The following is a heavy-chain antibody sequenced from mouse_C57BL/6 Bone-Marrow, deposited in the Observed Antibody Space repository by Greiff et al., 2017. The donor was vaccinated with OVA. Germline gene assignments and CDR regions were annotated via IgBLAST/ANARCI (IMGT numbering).Heavy chain of an antibody. V-gene: IGHV1-26*01. Sequence: VQLKQSGPELVKPGASVKISCKASGYTFTDYYMNWVKQSHGKSLEWIGDINPNNGGTSYNQKFKGKATLTVDKSSSTAYMELRSLTSEDSAVYYCARSAYYYGWFAYWGQGTLVTVSA. D-gene: IGHD1-1*01. CDR3: ARSAYYYGWFAY. CDR1: GYTFTDYY. J-gene: IGHJ3*01. CDR2: INPNNGGT.